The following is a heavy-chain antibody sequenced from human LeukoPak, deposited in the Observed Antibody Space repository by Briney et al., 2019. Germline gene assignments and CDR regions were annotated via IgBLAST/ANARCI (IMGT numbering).Heavy chain of an antibody. CDR2: IISDGSNA. D-gene: IGHD1-14*01. CDR3: GRDSRYLPDY. CDR1: GFTFGDYW. J-gene: IGHJ4*02. Sequence: PGGSPRLSCAASGFTFGDYWMHWVRQAPGKGLVWVSRIISDGSNASYADSVKGRFTSSIDNVKNTLYLQMNSLRAEDTAVYYCGRDSRYLPDYWGQGTLVTVSS. V-gene: IGHV3-74*01.